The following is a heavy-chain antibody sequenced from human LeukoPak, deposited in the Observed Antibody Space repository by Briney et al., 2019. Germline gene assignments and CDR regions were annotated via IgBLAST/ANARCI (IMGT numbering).Heavy chain of an antibody. CDR3: AKDRGYSSSWALFDY. J-gene: IGHJ4*02. D-gene: IGHD6-13*01. V-gene: IGHV3-23*01. CDR2: ISASGGST. CDR1: GFTLSNYV. Sequence: SGGSLRLSCAASGFTLSNYVMSWVRQAPGRGLEWVSAISASGGSTYYADSVKGRFTISRDNSKNTLYLQMNSLRAEDTAVYYCAKDRGYSSSWALFDYWGQGTLVPVSS.